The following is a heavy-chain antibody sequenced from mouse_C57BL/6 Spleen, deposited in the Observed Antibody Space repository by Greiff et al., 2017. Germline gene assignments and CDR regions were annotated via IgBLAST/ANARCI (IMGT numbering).Heavy chain of an antibody. CDR2: ISYDGSN. CDR1: GSSITSGYY. CDR3: AREGDYGSFAY. Sequence: DVQLQESGPGLVKPSQSLSLTCSVTGSSITSGYYWNWIRQFPGNKLEWMGYISYDGSNNYNPSLKNRISITRDTSKNQFFLKLNSVTTEDTATYYCAREGDYGSFAYWGKGTLVTVSA. V-gene: IGHV3-6*01. D-gene: IGHD2-2*01. J-gene: IGHJ3*01.